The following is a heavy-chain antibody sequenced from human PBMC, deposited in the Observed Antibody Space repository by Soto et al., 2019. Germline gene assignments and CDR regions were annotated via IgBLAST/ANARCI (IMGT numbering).Heavy chain of an antibody. CDR3: TTGLSSGYYSFDY. V-gene: IGHV3-15*01. CDR2: IQRKTDGGTT. D-gene: IGHD3-22*01. CDR1: GFTFSNAW. J-gene: IGHJ4*02. Sequence: GGSLRLSCAASGFTFSNAWMSWVRQAPGKGLEWVGRIQRKTDGGTTDYTAPVKGRLTISRDDSKNTLYLQMNSLKTEDTAVYYCTTGLSSGYYSFDYWGQGT.